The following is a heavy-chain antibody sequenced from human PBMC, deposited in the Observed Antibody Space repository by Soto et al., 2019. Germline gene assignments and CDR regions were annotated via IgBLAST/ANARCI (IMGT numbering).Heavy chain of an antibody. CDR1: GFTFSSYA. J-gene: IGHJ4*02. CDR2: ISSSGGDT. CDR3: AKKTPGAWPFDS. Sequence: GGSLRLSCAASGFTFSSYAMNWVRQAPGKGLEWVSVISSSGGDTYYADSVKGRFTISRDNSKKTLFLQMNNLRAEDTAVYYCAKKTPGAWPFDSWGQGTLVTVSS. V-gene: IGHV3-23*01.